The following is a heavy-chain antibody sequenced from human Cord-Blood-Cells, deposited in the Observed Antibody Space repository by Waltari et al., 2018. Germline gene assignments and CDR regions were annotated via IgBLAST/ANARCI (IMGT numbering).Heavy chain of an antibody. CDR3: ARHTRDTAMVPHDY. J-gene: IGHJ4*02. V-gene: IGHV4-39*01. Sequence: QLQLQESGPGLVKPSETLSLTCTVSGGSISSSSYYCGWIRQPPGKGLEWIGSIYYSVSTYDNTSRKSRVTISVDTSKNQFSLNLSSVTAADTAVYYCARHTRDTAMVPHDYWGQGTLVTVSS. CDR2: IYYSVST. D-gene: IGHD5-18*01. CDR1: GGSISSSSYY.